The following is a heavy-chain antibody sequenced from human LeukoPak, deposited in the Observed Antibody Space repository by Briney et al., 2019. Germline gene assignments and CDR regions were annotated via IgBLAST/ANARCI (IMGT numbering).Heavy chain of an antibody. J-gene: IGHJ6*02. CDR3: TTTFYYDILTGYRSPYYYDMDV. Sequence: GGSLRLSCAASGFTFSNAWMSWVRQAPGKGLEWVGRIKSKTDGGTTDYAAPVKGRFTISRDDSKNTLYLQMNSLKTEDTAVYYCTTTFYYDILTGYRSPYYYDMDVWGQGTTVTVSS. CDR2: IKSKTDGGTT. CDR1: GFTFSNAW. V-gene: IGHV3-15*01. D-gene: IGHD3-9*01.